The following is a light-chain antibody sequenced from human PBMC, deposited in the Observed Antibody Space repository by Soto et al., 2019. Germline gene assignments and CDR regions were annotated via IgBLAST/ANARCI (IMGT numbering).Light chain of an antibody. CDR3: RSYTNINTRACV. V-gene: IGLV2-14*01. J-gene: IGLJ1*01. CDR1: SGDIGSYNR. CDR2: EVT. Sequence: QAVLTQPASVSGSPGQAITISCTGTSGDIGSYNRVSGYQQHPGKAPKLIIYEVTDRPSGVSNRFSGSKSGNTASLTISGLQAEEEAEYYCRSYTNINTRACVFGTGTKVTVL.